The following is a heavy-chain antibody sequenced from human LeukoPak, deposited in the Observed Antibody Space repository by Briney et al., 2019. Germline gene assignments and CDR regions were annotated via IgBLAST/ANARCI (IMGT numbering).Heavy chain of an antibody. CDR3: ARNVQAAILDAFDI. J-gene: IGHJ3*02. CDR2: INPNSGGT. Sequence: ASVKVSCKASGYTFTSYYMHWVRQAPGQGLEWMGWINPNSGGTNYAQKFQGRVTMTRDTSISTAYMELSRLRSDDTAVYYCARNVQAAILDAFDIRGQGTMVTVSS. CDR1: GYTFTSYY. V-gene: IGHV1-2*02. D-gene: IGHD2-2*02.